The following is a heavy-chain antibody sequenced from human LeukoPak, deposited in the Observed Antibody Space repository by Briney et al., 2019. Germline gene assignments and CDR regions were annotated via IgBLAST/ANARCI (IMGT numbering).Heavy chain of an antibody. CDR3: ARGLELLGGIFDY. Sequence: ASVKVSCKASGYTFTSYGISWVRQAPGQGLEWMGWISAYNGNTNYAQKFQGRVTMTRDTSTSTVYMELSSLRSEDTAVYYCARGLELLGGIFDYWGQGTLVTVSS. CDR2: ISAYNGNT. CDR1: GYTFTSYG. V-gene: IGHV1-18*01. D-gene: IGHD3-10*01. J-gene: IGHJ4*02.